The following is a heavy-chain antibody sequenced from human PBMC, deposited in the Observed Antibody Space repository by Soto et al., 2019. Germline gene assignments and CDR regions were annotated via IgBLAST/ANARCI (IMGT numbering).Heavy chain of an antibody. CDR3: AKGRGGKTVANFGMDV. Sequence: GASVKVSCKASGDSVSNDYLHWVRQAPGQGFEWLGLISPFGGATAYAQRFKGRVTVTMDKSPTTFYLELSSLRSDDTAVYYCAKGRGGKTVANFGMDVWGQGVTVTVSS. CDR2: ISPFGGAT. J-gene: IGHJ6*02. CDR1: GDSVSNDY. D-gene: IGHD3-16*01. V-gene: IGHV1-46*01.